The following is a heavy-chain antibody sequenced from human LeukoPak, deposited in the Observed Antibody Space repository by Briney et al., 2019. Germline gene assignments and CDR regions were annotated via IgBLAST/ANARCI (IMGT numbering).Heavy chain of an antibody. Sequence: SETLSLTCPVSGGSISSLYWSCIRQPPGKGLEWIGYIYYTGSTNYNPSLKSRVTMFVDMSKNQFSLRLSSVTAADTAVYYCARHRAYSSSSPFDYWGQGTLVTVSS. D-gene: IGHD6-6*01. V-gene: IGHV4-59*08. CDR2: IYYTGST. J-gene: IGHJ4*02. CDR3: ARHRAYSSSSPFDY. CDR1: GGSISSLY.